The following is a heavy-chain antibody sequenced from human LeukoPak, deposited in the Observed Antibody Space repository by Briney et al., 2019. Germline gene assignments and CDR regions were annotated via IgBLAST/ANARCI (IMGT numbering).Heavy chain of an antibody. D-gene: IGHD3-10*01. CDR3: ARLSGGNPGNF. CDR2: VYYSGNT. J-gene: IGHJ4*02. V-gene: IGHV4-39*01. Sequence: PSETLSLTCSVSGDSFTSSSYHWGWIRQPRGEGLEWIVTVYYSGNTYYNPSLKSRLTLSIDASKTQVSLKLSAVTATDTAVYYCARLSGGNPGNFWGQGTLVTVSS. CDR1: GDSFTSSSYH.